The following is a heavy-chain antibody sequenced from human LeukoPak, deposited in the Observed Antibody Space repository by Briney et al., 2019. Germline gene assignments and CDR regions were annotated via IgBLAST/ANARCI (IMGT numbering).Heavy chain of an antibody. CDR1: GLIFSNGW. D-gene: IGHD6-13*01. J-gene: IGHJ4*02. CDR2: INQDGSKK. CDR3: ARAVAAADSY. Sequence: PGGSLRLSCAASGLIFSNGWMNWVRQAPGKGLEWVANINQDGSKKYYVDSVKGRFTISRDNVKNSVYLQMNSLRAEDTAVYSCARAVAAADSYWGRGTLVTVSS. V-gene: IGHV3-7*04.